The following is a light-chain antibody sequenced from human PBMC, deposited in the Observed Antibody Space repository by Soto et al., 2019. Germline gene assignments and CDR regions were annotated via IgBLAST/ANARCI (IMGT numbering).Light chain of an antibody. Sequence: DLQLTQSPSFLSASVGDRVTITCRASQSISNHLNWYQQKPGKAPKLLIFAASSLQSGVPSRFSGSRSGPDFTLTISSLQPEDFATYYCQQSYSSPPTFGQGTKVEIK. J-gene: IGKJ1*01. CDR2: AAS. CDR1: QSISNH. V-gene: IGKV1-39*01. CDR3: QQSYSSPPT.